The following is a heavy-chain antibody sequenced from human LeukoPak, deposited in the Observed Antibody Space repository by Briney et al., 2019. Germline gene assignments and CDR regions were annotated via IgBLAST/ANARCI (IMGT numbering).Heavy chain of an antibody. J-gene: IGHJ5*02. Sequence: GGSLRLSCAASGFTFSSYAIHWVRQAPGKGLEWVAVISFDGTDAFYADSVKGRFTISRDNSKNTLYLQMNSLRADDTAVYYCAREGRADNWFDPWGQGTLVTVSS. CDR2: ISFDGTDA. CDR3: AREGRADNWFDP. V-gene: IGHV3-30*04. CDR1: GFTFSSYA.